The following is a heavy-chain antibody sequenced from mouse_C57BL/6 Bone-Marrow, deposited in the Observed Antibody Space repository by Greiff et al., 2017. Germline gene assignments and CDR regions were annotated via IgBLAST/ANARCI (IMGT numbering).Heavy chain of an antibody. Sequence: EVQLKESGPVLVKPGASVKISCKASGYTFTDYYMNWVKQSHGKSLEWIGVINPYNGGTSYNQKFKGKATLTVDKSSSTAYMKLNSLTSEDSAVYYCARNLYGSSPYWYFDVWGTGTTVTVSS. D-gene: IGHD1-1*01. CDR2: INPYNGGT. CDR3: ARNLYGSSPYWYFDV. J-gene: IGHJ1*03. CDR1: GYTFTDYY. V-gene: IGHV1-19*01.